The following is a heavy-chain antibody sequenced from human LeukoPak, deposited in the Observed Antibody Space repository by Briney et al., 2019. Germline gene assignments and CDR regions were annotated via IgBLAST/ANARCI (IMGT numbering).Heavy chain of an antibody. CDR2: VFSSGTT. V-gene: IGHV4-61*02. J-gene: IGHJ5*02. CDR3: ARERLDLNVPFDP. CDR1: GGSISSGSFY. Sequence: PSETLSLTCAVSGGSISSGSFYWSWLRQPAGKTLEWIGRVFSSGTTTYNPSLKSRVSMSLDTAKNQFSLRLTSVTAADTAVYFCARERLDLNVPFDPWGQGTLGIVSS. D-gene: IGHD4-11*01.